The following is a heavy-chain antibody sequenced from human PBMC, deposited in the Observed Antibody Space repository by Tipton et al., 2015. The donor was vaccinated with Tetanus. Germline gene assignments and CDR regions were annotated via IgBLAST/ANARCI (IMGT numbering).Heavy chain of an antibody. CDR3: GRGTDAYKSGNY. J-gene: IGHJ4*01. V-gene: IGHV4-59*12. CDR1: GGSLSTYH. Sequence: GLVKPSETLSLSCTVSGGSLSTYHWNWIRHLPGKGLEWIGYTDYSGTTKYNPSLKSRVAMSVDTSKNQFSLKLSSVTAADSALYFCGRGTDAYKSGNYWGQGTLVTVSS. CDR2: TDYSGTT. D-gene: IGHD5-24*01.